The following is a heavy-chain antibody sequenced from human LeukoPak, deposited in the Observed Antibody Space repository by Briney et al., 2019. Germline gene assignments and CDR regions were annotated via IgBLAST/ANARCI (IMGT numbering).Heavy chain of an antibody. J-gene: IGHJ5*02. CDR3: AREYYDSSGYFPSLRFDP. Sequence: KPSETLSLTGTVSGGSISSYYWSWIRQPPGKGLEWIGYIYYSGSTNYNPSLKSRVTISVDTSKNQFSLKLSSVTAADTAVYYCAREYYDSSGYFPSLRFDPWGQGTLVTVSS. CDR1: GGSISSYY. V-gene: IGHV4-59*01. D-gene: IGHD3-22*01. CDR2: IYYSGST.